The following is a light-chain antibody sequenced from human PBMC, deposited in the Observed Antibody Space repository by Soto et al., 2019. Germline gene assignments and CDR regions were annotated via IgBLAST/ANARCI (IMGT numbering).Light chain of an antibody. CDR1: QSIDSW. CDR2: RAS. J-gene: IGKJ2*01. V-gene: IGKV1-5*03. CDR3: QQYKTYKYT. Sequence: DIQMTQSPSTLSASAGDRVTITCRASQSIDSWLAWYQQKPGNAPKLLIYRASILESGVPSRFSGSGSGTEFTLTISSLQTDDFTTYSCQQYKTYKYTFAQGTKLAIK.